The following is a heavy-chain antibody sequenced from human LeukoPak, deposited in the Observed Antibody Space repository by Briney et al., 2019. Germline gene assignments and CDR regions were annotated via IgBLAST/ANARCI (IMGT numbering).Heavy chain of an antibody. CDR3: ARGHTDSIHY. J-gene: IGHJ4*02. Sequence: ASVKVSCKPSGDSFNRFAVNWVRQAPGQGLEWMERIMPTLGITNYAKEFQARVTITADISPSAAYMELKNLTSLDTAVYYCARGHTDSIHYWGQGTQVTVSS. CDR1: GDSFNRFA. V-gene: IGHV1-69*04. D-gene: IGHD5-18*01. CDR2: IMPTLGIT.